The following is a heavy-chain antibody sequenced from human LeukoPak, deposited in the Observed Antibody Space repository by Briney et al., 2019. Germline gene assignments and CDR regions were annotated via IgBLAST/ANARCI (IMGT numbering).Heavy chain of an antibody. Sequence: ASVKVSCKASGYTFTSYAMHWVRQAPGQRLEWMGWINAGNGNTKYPQKFQGRVTITRDTSASTAYMELSSLRSEDTAVYYCARRGLWAVAGTTNYFDYWGQGTLVTVSS. V-gene: IGHV1-3*01. CDR3: ARRGLWAVAGTTNYFDY. J-gene: IGHJ4*02. CDR1: GYTFTSYA. D-gene: IGHD6-19*01. CDR2: INAGNGNT.